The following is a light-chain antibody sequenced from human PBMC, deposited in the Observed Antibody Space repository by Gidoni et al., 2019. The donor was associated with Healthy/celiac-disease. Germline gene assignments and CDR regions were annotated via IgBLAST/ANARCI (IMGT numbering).Light chain of an antibody. J-gene: IGKJ3*01. CDR3: QKYNSALGVT. CDR2: AAS. CDR1: QGISNY. V-gene: IGKV1-27*01. Sequence: DIQMTQSPSSLSASVGDRVTITCRASQGISNYLAWYQQKPGKVPKLLIYAASTLQSGVPSRFSGSGSGTDFTLTISSLQPEDVATYYCQKYNSALGVTFGPXTKVDIK.